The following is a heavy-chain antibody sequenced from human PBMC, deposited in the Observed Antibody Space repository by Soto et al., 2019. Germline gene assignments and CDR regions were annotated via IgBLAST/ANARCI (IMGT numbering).Heavy chain of an antibody. Sequence: SSETLSLTCAVYGGSFSGYYWSWIRQPPGKGLEWIGEINHSGSTNYNPSLKSRVNISVDTSKNQFSLKLSSVTAADTAVYYCARLRYSGSYYWFDPWGQGTLVTVSS. CDR2: INHSGST. CDR3: ARLRYSGSYYWFDP. V-gene: IGHV4-34*01. J-gene: IGHJ5*02. D-gene: IGHD1-26*01. CDR1: GGSFSGYY.